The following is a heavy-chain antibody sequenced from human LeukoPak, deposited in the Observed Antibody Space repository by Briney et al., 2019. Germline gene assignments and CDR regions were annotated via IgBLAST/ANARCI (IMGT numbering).Heavy chain of an antibody. Sequence: SGPTLVKPTQTLTLTCTFSGFSLKTLGVGVGWIRQPPGTALEWLALIYWDDDKRYSPSLKTRLTITKDTSKNQVVLTLTNMDPVDTATYYCAHTPPGRTQLWLRYFQHWGQGTLVTVSS. J-gene: IGHJ1*01. CDR1: GFSLKTLGVG. D-gene: IGHD5-18*01. CDR3: AHTPPGRTQLWLRYFQH. V-gene: IGHV2-5*02. CDR2: IYWDDDK.